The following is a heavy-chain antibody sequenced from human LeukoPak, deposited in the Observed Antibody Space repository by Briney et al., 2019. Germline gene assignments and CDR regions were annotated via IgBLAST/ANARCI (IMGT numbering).Heavy chain of an antibody. D-gene: IGHD5-18*01. Sequence: SETLSLTCTVSGGSISSYYWSWIRQPPGKGLEWIGEINHSGSTNYNPSLKSRVTISVDTSKNQFSLKLSSVTAADTAVYYCAGCSYGTVDYWGQGTLVTVSS. CDR2: INHSGST. CDR1: GGSISSYY. J-gene: IGHJ4*02. CDR3: AGCSYGTVDY. V-gene: IGHV4-34*01.